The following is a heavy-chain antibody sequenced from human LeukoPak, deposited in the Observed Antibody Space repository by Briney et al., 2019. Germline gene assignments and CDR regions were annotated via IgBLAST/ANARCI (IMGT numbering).Heavy chain of an antibody. V-gene: IGHV4-39*07. D-gene: IGHD5-18*01. J-gene: IGHJ6*03. Sequence: PSETLSLTCTVSGGSISSHSYYWGWIRQPPGKGLEWIGEINHSGSTNYSPSLKSRVTISVDTSKNQFSLKLSSVTAADTAVYYCARGRRGYSYGPPFYYYYVDVWGKGTTVTVSS. CDR1: GGSISSHSYY. CDR3: ARGRRGYSYGPPFYYYYVDV. CDR2: INHSGST.